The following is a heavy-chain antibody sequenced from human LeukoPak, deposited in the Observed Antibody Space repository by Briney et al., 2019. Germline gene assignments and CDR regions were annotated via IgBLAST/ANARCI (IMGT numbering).Heavy chain of an antibody. V-gene: IGHV3-23*01. J-gene: IGHJ4*02. CDR3: AKDPSVGATWTGFSDY. Sequence: PGGSLRLSCAASGFTFSSYAMRWVRQTPGKGLEWVSSITGSGANTYYADSVKGRFTISRDNSKNTLYLQMNSLRADDTAVYFCAKDPSVGATWTGFSDYWGQGTLVSVSS. CDR2: ITGSGANT. CDR1: GFTFSSYA. D-gene: IGHD1-26*01.